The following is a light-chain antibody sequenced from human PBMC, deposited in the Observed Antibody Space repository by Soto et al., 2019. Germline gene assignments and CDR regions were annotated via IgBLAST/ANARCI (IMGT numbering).Light chain of an antibody. CDR2: GAS. Sequence: IVLTQSPGTLSLSPGDRATLSCRASQSGSSTFFAWYQQRPGQAPRLLIYGASNRAVGIPDRFSGSGSGTDFTLTISRLELEDFAVYFCQQYDESDSAWTFGQGTKVDIK. J-gene: IGKJ1*01. CDR1: QSGSSTF. V-gene: IGKV3-20*01. CDR3: QQYDESDSAWT.